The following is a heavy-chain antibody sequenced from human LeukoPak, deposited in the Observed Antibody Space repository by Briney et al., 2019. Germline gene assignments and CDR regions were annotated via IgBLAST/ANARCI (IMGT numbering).Heavy chain of an antibody. J-gene: IGHJ4*02. V-gene: IGHV3-7*03. D-gene: IGHD3-22*01. CDR2: MKQDESEK. Sequence: PGGSLRLSCAASGFTFSSYSMNWVRQAPGKGLDGVANMKQDESEKFYVDAVKGRCTISRGNAKNSLYLQINILGAKRHAGDECSREGLRGDSSLDYWGQGTLVTVSS. CDR3: SREGLRGDSSLDY. CDR1: GFTFSSYS.